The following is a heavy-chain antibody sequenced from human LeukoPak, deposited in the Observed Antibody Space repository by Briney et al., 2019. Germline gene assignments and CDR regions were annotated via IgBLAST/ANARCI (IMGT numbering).Heavy chain of an antibody. Sequence: SETLSLTCAVSGGPISSSSYYWGWIRQPPGKGLEWIGSIYYSGSTYYNPSLRSRVTISEDTSKNQFSLRLSSVTAADTAVYYCARHGGSSIAALDYWGQGTLVTVSS. D-gene: IGHD6-6*01. V-gene: IGHV4-39*01. CDR1: GGPISSSSYY. J-gene: IGHJ4*02. CDR3: ARHGGSSIAALDY. CDR2: IYYSGST.